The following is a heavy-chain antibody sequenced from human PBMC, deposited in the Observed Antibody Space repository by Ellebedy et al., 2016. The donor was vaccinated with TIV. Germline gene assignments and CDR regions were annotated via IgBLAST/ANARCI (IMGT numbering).Heavy chain of an antibody. J-gene: IGHJ3*02. CDR3: ARESVVSPAFDI. D-gene: IGHD5/OR15-5a*01. CDR2: IYHSGST. V-gene: IGHV4-4*02. CDR1: GGSISSSNW. Sequence: SETLSLTXAVSGGSISSSNWWRWVRQPPGKGLEWIGSIYHSGSTYYNPSLKSRVTISVETSKNQFSLKLSSVTAADTAVYYCARESVVSPAFDIWGQGTMVTVSS.